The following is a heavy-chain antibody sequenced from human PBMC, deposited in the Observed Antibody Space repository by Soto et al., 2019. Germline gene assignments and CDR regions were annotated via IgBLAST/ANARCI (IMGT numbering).Heavy chain of an antibody. Sequence: EVQLLESGGGLVQPGGSLRLSCAASGFTFSTYTMSWARQAPGKGLEWVSVISGSGGSPSYADSVQGRFTISRDNPKNTLYLQMSSLGVEDTAMYYCAKARCSTTSCYVPDYWGQGTLVTVSS. V-gene: IGHV3-23*01. D-gene: IGHD2-2*01. CDR1: GFTFSTYT. J-gene: IGHJ4*02. CDR2: ISGSGGSP. CDR3: AKARCSTTSCYVPDY.